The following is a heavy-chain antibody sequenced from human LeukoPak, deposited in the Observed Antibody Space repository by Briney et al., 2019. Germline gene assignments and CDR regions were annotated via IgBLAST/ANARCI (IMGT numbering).Heavy chain of an antibody. J-gene: IGHJ6*02. D-gene: IGHD3-10*01. V-gene: IGHV1-69*05. CDR3: AREGLWFGESLGSTDV. CDR1: GGTFSSYA. CDR2: IIPIFGTA. Sequence: SVKVSCKASGGTFSSYAISWVRQAPGQGLEWMGGIIPIFGTANYAQKFQGRVTITTDESTSTAYMELSSLRAEDTAVYYCAREGLWFGESLGSTDVWGQGTTVTVSS.